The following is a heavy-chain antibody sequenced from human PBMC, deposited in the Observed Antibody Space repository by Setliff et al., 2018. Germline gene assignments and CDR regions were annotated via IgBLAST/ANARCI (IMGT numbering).Heavy chain of an antibody. D-gene: IGHD3-22*01. Sequence: PSETLSLTCTVSGDSISRSTYYWGWIRQSPGKGLDWIGTVDHSGNTFYNPSLKSRVTISVDTSKNQFSLKLTSVSAADTAVYYCARRVSTGFYGYSFDFWGQGTLVTVSS. CDR3: ARRVSTGFYGYSFDF. CDR2: VDHSGNT. V-gene: IGHV4-39*01. J-gene: IGHJ4*02. CDR1: GDSISRSTYY.